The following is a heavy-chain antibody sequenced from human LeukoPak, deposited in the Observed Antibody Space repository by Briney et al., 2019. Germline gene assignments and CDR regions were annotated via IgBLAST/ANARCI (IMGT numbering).Heavy chain of an antibody. CDR3: ARGRTVTPVR. V-gene: IGHV4-61*02. D-gene: IGHD4-17*01. Sequence: PSQTLSLTCTVSGGSISSGSYYWSWIRQPAGKGLEWIGRIYTSGSTNYNPSLKSRVTISVDTSKNQFSLKLSSVTAADTAVYYCARGRTVTPVRWGQGTMVTVSS. CDR2: IYTSGST. J-gene: IGHJ3*01. CDR1: GGSISSGSYY.